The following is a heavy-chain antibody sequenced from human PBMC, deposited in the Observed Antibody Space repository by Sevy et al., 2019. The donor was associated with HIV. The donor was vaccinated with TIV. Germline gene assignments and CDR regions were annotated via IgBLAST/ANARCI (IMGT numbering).Heavy chain of an antibody. Sequence: ASVKVPCKASGCTFTSYYMHWVRPAPAQGLEWMGIINPSGGSKSYAQKFQGRVTMTRDTSTRSVYLELSSLRAEETAVYDCAREIGGIQVWRLGGVFDYWGQGTLVTVSS. CDR2: INPSGGSK. CDR3: AREIGGIQVWRLGGVFDY. D-gene: IGHD5-18*01. V-gene: IGHV1-46*01. J-gene: IGHJ4*02. CDR1: GCTFTSYY.